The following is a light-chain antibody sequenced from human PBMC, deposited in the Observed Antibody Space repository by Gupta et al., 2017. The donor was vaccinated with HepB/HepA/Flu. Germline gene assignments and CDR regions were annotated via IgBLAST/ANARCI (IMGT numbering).Light chain of an antibody. CDR3: MQALQTPPLFT. Sequence: DIVMTQSPLSLPVTPGEPASISCRSSQSLLHSNGYNYLDWYLQKPGQSPQLLIYLGSNRASGVTDRFSGSGEGTDFTLKISRGEAEDVGVYYCMQALQTPPLFTFGPGTKVDIK. J-gene: IGKJ3*01. V-gene: IGKV2-28*01. CDR2: LGS. CDR1: QSLLHSNGYNY.